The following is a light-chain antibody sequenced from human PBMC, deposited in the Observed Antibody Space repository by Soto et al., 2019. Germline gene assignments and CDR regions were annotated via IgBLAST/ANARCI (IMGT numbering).Light chain of an antibody. CDR1: SSDVGGYKY. V-gene: IGLV2-14*01. CDR3: SSYTSSRTRL. J-gene: IGLJ1*01. Sequence: QSVLTQPASVSGSPGQSITISCTGTSSDVGGYKYVSWYQQHPGEAPKLMIYDVSNRPSGVSNHFSGSKSGNTASLTISGVQAEDEADYYCSSYTSSRTRLFGTGTKLTVL. CDR2: DVS.